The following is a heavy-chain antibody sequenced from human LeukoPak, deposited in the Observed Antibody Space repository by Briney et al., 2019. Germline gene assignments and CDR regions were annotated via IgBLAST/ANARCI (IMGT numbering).Heavy chain of an antibody. V-gene: IGHV3-64*01. Sequence: GGSLRLSCAASGFTFSSYAMHWVRQAPGKGLEYVSAISSNGDSTYYANSVKGRFTISRDNSKNTLYLQMGSLRAEDMAVYYCASGSRGIAAYWGQGTLVTVSS. CDR3: ASGSRGIAAY. J-gene: IGHJ4*02. CDR2: ISSNGDST. CDR1: GFTFSSYA. D-gene: IGHD6-13*01.